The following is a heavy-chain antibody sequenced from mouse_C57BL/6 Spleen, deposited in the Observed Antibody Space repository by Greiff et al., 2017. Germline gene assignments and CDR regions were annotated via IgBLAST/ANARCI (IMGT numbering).Heavy chain of an antibody. Sequence: QVQLKESGAELVKPGASVKLSCKASGYTFTEYTIHWVKQRSGQGLEWIGWFYPGSGSIKYNEKFKDKATLTADKSSSTVYMELSRLTSEDSAVYFCARHEGEGFITRGYFDVWGTGTTVTVSS. J-gene: IGHJ1*03. CDR2: FYPGSGSI. CDR1: GYTFTEYT. D-gene: IGHD1-1*01. V-gene: IGHV1-62-2*01. CDR3: ARHEGEGFITRGYFDV.